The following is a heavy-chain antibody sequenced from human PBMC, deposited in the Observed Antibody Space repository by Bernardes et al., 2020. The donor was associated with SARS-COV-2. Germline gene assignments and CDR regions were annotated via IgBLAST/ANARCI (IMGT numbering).Heavy chain of an antibody. J-gene: IGHJ6*02. Sequence: SETLSLTCTVSGGSLNDYYWSWIRQPPGKRLEWIGEINHSGSTNYNPSLKSRVTISVDTSKNQFSLKLSSVTVADTAVYYCARGKMRVRAAPRLPGMDVWGQGTTVTVSS. CDR1: GGSLNDYY. CDR3: ARGKMRVRAAPRLPGMDV. V-gene: IGHV4-34*01. D-gene: IGHD6-6*01. CDR2: INHSGST.